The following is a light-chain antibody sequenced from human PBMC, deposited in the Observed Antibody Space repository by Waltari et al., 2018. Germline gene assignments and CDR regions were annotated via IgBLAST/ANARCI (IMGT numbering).Light chain of an antibody. J-gene: IGKJ2*01. Sequence: DIVMTQSPDSLAVSLGERATLNCQSSQSVLYSSNNKNYLAWYQQKPGQPPKLLIYWASTRESGVPDRFSGSGSGTDFTLTISSLQAEDVAVYYCQQYYNTPYTFGQGTKLEIK. CDR1: QSVLYSSNNKNY. CDR3: QQYYNTPYT. CDR2: WAS. V-gene: IGKV4-1*01.